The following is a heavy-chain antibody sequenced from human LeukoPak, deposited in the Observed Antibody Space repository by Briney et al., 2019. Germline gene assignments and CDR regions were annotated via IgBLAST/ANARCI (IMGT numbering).Heavy chain of an antibody. CDR1: GYTFTGYF. D-gene: IGHD3-3*01. V-gene: IGHV1-2*02. CDR2: INPNSGAT. Sequence: ASVTVSCTASGYTFTGYFMHWMRQAPGQGLEWMAWINPNSGATNYAQKFQGRVTMTRDTSISTAYMELSRLRSDDTAVYYCAREDYTLYYFDYWGQGTLVTVSS. CDR3: AREDYTLYYFDY. J-gene: IGHJ4*02.